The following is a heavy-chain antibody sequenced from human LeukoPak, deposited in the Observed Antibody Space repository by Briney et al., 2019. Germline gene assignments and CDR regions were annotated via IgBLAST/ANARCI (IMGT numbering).Heavy chain of an antibody. CDR2: IKQDGSEK. D-gene: IGHD2-15*01. V-gene: IGHV3-7*01. CDR1: GFTFSSYW. CDR3: ARAEVVVAAPYYYYYYMDV. Sequence: GGSLRLSCAASGFTFSSYWMSWVRQAPGKGLEWVANIKQDGSEKYYVDSVKGRSTISRDNAKNSLYLQMNSLRAEDTAVYYCARAEVVVAAPYYYYYYMDVWGKGTTVTVSS. J-gene: IGHJ6*03.